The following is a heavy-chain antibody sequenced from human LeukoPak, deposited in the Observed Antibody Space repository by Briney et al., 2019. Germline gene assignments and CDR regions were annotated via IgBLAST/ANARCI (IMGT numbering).Heavy chain of an antibody. CDR2: ISYDGSNK. J-gene: IGHJ3*02. D-gene: IGHD6-13*01. V-gene: IGHV3-30*18. Sequence: GGSLRLSCAASGFTFSSYGMHWVRQAPGKGLEWVAVISYDGSNKYYADSVKGRFTISRDNSKNTLYLQMNSLRAEDTAVYYCAKDSGSSSWYPGAFDIWGQGTMVTVSS. CDR3: AKDSGSSSWYPGAFDI. CDR1: GFTFSSYG.